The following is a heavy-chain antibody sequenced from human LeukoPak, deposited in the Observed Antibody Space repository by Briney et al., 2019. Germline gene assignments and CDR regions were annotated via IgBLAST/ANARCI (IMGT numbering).Heavy chain of an antibody. J-gene: IGHJ4*02. V-gene: IGHV4-34*01. CDR1: GGSFNGYY. CDR2: INHSGST. Sequence: SETLSLTCAVYGGSFNGYYWSWIRQPPGKGLEWIGEINHSGSTNYNPSLKSRVTISVDTSKNQFSLKLSSVTAADTAVYYCARHWGSGSYLPDYWGQGTLVTVSS. D-gene: IGHD3-10*01. CDR3: ARHWGSGSYLPDY.